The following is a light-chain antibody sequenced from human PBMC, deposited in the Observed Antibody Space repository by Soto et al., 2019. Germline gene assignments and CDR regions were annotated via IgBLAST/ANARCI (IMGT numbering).Light chain of an antibody. V-gene: IGKV3-15*01. CDR1: QSVSSSY. Sequence: EIVMTHSPATLSVSPWERATLSFSASQSVSSSYLAWYQQKPGQAPRLLIYGASTRATGIPARFSGSGSGTEFTLTISSLQSEDFAVYYCQQYNNWPLTFGGGTKVDIK. CDR3: QQYNNWPLT. J-gene: IGKJ4*01. CDR2: GAS.